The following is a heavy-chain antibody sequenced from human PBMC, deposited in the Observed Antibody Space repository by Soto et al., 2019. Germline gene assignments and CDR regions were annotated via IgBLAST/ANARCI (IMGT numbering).Heavy chain of an antibody. Sequence: QVQLVQSGAEVKKPGSSVKVSCKASGGTFSSYAISWVRQAPGQGLEWMGGIIPIFGTANYAQKFQGRVTITADESTSTAYLELSSLRSEDTAVYYCLYYGDCVHGDDYWGQGTLVTVSS. V-gene: IGHV1-69*01. D-gene: IGHD4-17*01. J-gene: IGHJ4*02. CDR1: GGTFSSYA. CDR3: LYYGDCVHGDDY. CDR2: IIPIFGTA.